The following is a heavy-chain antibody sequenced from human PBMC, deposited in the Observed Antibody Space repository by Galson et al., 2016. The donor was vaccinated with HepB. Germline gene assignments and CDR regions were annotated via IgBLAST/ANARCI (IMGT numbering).Heavy chain of an antibody. CDR3: ATGFSSGN. D-gene: IGHD3-3*01. CDR1: GFTFSNTW. CDR2: IKSKSAGGTT. Sequence: SLRLSCAASGFTFSNTWMVWVRQPPGKGLEWIGRIKSKSAGGTTDYAAPVKGRFTISRDDSKNTLYLQLSTLNSEDTAVYYCATGFSSGNWGQGTLVTVSS. J-gene: IGHJ4*02. V-gene: IGHV3-15*01.